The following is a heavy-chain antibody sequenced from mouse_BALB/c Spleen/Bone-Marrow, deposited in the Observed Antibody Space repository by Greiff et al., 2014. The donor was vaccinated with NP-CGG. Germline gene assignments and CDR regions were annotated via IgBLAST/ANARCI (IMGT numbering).Heavy chain of an antibody. CDR1: GFTFSTYG. CDR3: ARDHVVGY. CDR2: INNNGGST. Sequence: EVKLEESGGGLVQPGGSLKLSCAASGFTFSTYGMSWVRQTPDKRLELVASINNNGGSTYYPDSVKGRFTISRDNAKNTLYLQMSSLKSEDTAMYYCARDHVVGYWGQGTLVTVSA. V-gene: IGHV5-6-3*01. J-gene: IGHJ3*01.